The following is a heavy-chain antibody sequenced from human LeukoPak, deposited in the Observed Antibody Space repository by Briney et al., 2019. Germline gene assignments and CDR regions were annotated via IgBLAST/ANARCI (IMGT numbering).Heavy chain of an antibody. CDR1: GYNFPAYF. CDR2: INPNGGDT. CDR3: ARVGFTTSWSNVDY. Sequence: VASVTVSCKAAGYNFPAYFIHGVRQAPGQGLEWMGRINPNGGDTNYAQKFQGRVTMAGDTSISTAYMELSSLISDDTAVYYCARVGFTTSWSNVDYWGQGTLVTASS. V-gene: IGHV1-2*06. J-gene: IGHJ4*02. D-gene: IGHD2-2*01.